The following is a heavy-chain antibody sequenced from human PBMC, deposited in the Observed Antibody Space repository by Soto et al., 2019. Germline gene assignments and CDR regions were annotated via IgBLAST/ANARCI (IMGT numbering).Heavy chain of an antibody. CDR1: GFTFSSYV. V-gene: IGHV3-30-3*01. CDR2: TSYDGSNK. Sequence: GGSLRLSCAASGFTFSSYVMHWVRQAPGKGLEWVAVTSYDGSNKYYADSVKGRFTISRDNSKNTLYLQMNSLRPEDTAVYYCAREIGMIAAGRGYWGQGTLVTVS. D-gene: IGHD6-25*01. CDR3: AREIGMIAAGRGY. J-gene: IGHJ4*02.